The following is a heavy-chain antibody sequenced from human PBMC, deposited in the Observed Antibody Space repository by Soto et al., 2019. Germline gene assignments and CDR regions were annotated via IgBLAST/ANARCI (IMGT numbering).Heavy chain of an antibody. V-gene: IGHV4-59*01. CDR2: VYNSGST. D-gene: IGHD6-13*01. CDR3: ARYRREAVAGYTLDN. CDR1: GGSISSNY. J-gene: IGHJ4*02. Sequence: LSLTCTVSGGSISSNYWTWIRQPPGKGLEWIGYVYNSGSTNYNPSLKSRVTISEDTSKSQFSLKVNSMTAADTAVYYCARYRREAVAGYTLDNWGQGILVTV.